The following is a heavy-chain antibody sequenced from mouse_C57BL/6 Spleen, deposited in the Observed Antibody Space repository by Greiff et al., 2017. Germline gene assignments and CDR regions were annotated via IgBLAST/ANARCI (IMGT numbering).Heavy chain of an antibody. V-gene: IGHV5-17*01. CDR3: ARRVTTVVATDAMDY. Sequence: EVKLEESGGGLVKPGGSLKLSCAASGFTFSDYGMHWVRQAPEKGLEWVAYISSGSSTIYYADTVKGRFTISRDNAKNTLFLQMTSLRSEDTAMYYCARRVTTVVATDAMDYWGQGTSVTVSS. D-gene: IGHD1-1*01. CDR2: ISSGSSTI. CDR1: GFTFSDYG. J-gene: IGHJ4*01.